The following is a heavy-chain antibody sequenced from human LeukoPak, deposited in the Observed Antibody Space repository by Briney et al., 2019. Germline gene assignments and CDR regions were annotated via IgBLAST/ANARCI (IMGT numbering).Heavy chain of an antibody. CDR2: MNPNSGNT. V-gene: IGHV1-8*01. CDR3: ARGNRDWLPSDNWFDP. CDR1: GYTFTSYD. J-gene: IGHJ5*02. D-gene: IGHD3/OR15-3a*01. Sequence: GASVKVSCKASGYTFTSYDINWVRQATGQGLEWMGWMNPNSGNTGYAQKFQGRVTMSRNTSISTAYMELSSLRSEDTAVYYCARGNRDWLPSDNWFDPWGQGTLVTVSS.